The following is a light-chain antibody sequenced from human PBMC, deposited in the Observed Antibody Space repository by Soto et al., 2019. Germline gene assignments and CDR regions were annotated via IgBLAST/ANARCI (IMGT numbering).Light chain of an antibody. V-gene: IGKV1-5*03. J-gene: IGKJ4*01. Sequence: DIQMTQSPSTLSASVGDRVTITCRASQSINSCLAWYQQKPGKAPKLLIHKASSLESGVPSRFSGSGSGTELTLPISSLQPDDFAAYYCQQYESYPLAFGGGTKVEIK. CDR3: QQYESYPLA. CDR2: KAS. CDR1: QSINSC.